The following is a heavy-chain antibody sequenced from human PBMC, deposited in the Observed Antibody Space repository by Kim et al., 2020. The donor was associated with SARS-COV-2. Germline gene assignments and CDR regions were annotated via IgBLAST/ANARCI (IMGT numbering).Heavy chain of an antibody. Sequence: YADSLKVRFTISRDNAKNSLYLQMNSLRAEDTAVYYCARASVDYYDSLDVWCQGTTVTVSS. V-gene: IGHV3-21*01. J-gene: IGHJ6*02. D-gene: IGHD3-22*01. CDR3: ARASVDYYDSLDV.